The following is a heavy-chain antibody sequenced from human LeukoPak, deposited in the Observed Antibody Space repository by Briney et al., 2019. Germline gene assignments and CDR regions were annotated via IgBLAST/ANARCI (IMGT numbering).Heavy chain of an antibody. Sequence: GGTLRLSSAASGFTFSSYGMSWVRHAPGQGMEWVSAISGSGGNTYYADSVKGRFTISRDNDKNSLLLQMNSLRAEDTAVYYCAREGDGYNSPIDYWGQGTLVTVSS. V-gene: IGHV3-23*01. CDR1: GFTFSSYG. J-gene: IGHJ4*02. D-gene: IGHD5-24*01. CDR3: AREGDGYNSPIDY. CDR2: ISGSGGNT.